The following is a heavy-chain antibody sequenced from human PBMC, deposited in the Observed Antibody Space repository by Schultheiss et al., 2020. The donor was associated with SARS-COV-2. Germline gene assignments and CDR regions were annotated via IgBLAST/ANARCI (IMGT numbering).Heavy chain of an antibody. D-gene: IGHD2-21*02. Sequence: ASVKVSCKVSGFNIFDLSFHWVRQAPGKGLEWMGGFHPEGGETMYAKKFEGRLTITEDTSTDTAYMELSSLTADDTAVYFCATDRIVVVTAIPGGFGYWGQGTLVTVSS. J-gene: IGHJ4*02. CDR2: FHPEGGET. V-gene: IGHV1-24*01. CDR1: GFNIFDLS. CDR3: ATDRIVVVTAIPGGFGY.